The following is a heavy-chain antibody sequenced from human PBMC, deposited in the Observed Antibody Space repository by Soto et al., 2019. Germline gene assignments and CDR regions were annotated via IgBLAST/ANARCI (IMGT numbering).Heavy chain of an antibody. CDR3: ARVRGVGADYYYYYYGMDV. CDR2: ISSSSSYI. Sequence: GGSLRLSCAASGFTFRSYSMNWVRQAPGKGLEWVSSISSSSSYIYYADSVKGRFTISRDNAKNSLYLQMNSLRAEDTAVYYCARVRGVGADYYYYYYGMDVWGQGTTVTVSS. D-gene: IGHD1-26*01. V-gene: IGHV3-21*01. CDR1: GFTFRSYS. J-gene: IGHJ6*02.